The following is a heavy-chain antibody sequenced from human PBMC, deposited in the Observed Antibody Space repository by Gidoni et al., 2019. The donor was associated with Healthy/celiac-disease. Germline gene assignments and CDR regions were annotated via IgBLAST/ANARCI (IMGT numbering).Heavy chain of an antibody. CDR3: ASVGWELPDAFDI. Sequence: QVQLVQSGAEVKKPGSSVKVSCKASAGTFSSYAISWVRQAPGQGLAWRGGIIPIFGTANYAQKFQGRVTITADESTSTAYMELSSLRSEDTAVYYCASVGWELPDAFDIWGQGTMVTVSS. CDR2: IIPIFGTA. CDR1: AGTFSSYA. J-gene: IGHJ3*02. V-gene: IGHV1-69*01. D-gene: IGHD1-26*01.